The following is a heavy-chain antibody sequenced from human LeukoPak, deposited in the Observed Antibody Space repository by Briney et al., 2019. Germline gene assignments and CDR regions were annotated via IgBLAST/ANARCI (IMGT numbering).Heavy chain of an antibody. CDR3: ARLKAARPRGYYFDY. CDR1: GYTFTNFY. D-gene: IGHD6-6*01. Sequence: ASVKVSCKASGYTFTNFYMHWVRQVPGQGLEWMGILNPRSGSATSAQKFQGRLTMTRDTSTSTVYMELSRLRSDDTAVYYCARLKAARPRGYYFDYWGQGTLVTVSS. V-gene: IGHV1-46*01. J-gene: IGHJ4*02. CDR2: LNPRSGSA.